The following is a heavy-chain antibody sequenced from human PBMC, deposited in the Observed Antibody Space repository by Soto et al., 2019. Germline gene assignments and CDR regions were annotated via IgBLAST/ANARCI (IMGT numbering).Heavy chain of an antibody. CDR1: GFTFSSYA. Sequence: EVQLLESGGGLVQPGGSLRLSCAASGFTFSSYAMSCVRQAPGKGLEWGSALSGSGGSTYYADSVKGLFTISRDNSKNTLYLKMNSLRAEDTAVYYCAKQSQYEYSGYENWFDPWGQGTLVTVSS. CDR2: LSGSGGST. CDR3: AKQSQYEYSGYENWFDP. V-gene: IGHV3-23*01. J-gene: IGHJ5*02. D-gene: IGHD5-12*01.